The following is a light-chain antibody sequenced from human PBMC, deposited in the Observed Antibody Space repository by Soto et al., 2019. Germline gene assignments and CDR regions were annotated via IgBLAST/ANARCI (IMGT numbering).Light chain of an antibody. V-gene: IGKV1D-12*01. J-gene: IGKJ1*01. CDR1: QGISTW. CDR2: ATF. Sequence: DIQMTQSPSSVSASVGDRVTITCRASQGISTWLAWYQQKPGRAPKLLIFATFSLQSGVPSRFRGSGSGTAFTLTISSLQPEDSATYYCQQANSFPRTFGQGTKVDIK. CDR3: QQANSFPRT.